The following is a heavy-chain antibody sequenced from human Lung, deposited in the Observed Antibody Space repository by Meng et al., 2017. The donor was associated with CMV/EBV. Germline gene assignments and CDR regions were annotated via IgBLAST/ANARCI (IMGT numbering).Heavy chain of an antibody. D-gene: IGHD3-22*01. V-gene: IGHV3-30*04. J-gene: IGHJ3*02. Sequence: SXAASGFTFSSYAMHWVRQAPGKGLEWVAVISYDGSNKYYAGSVKGRFTISRDNSKNTLYLQMNSLRAEDTAVYYCARAASITMIVVVITPAGDAFDIWXQGTMVTVSS. CDR2: ISYDGSNK. CDR1: GFTFSSYA. CDR3: ARAASITMIVVVITPAGDAFDI.